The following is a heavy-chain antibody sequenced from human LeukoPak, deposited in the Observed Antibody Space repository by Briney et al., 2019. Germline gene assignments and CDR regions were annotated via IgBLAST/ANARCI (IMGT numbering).Heavy chain of an antibody. CDR3: ARAPEWELIDYMDV. CDR1: GYTFTGYY. V-gene: IGHV1-2*02. Sequence: ASVKVSRKASGYTFTGYYMHRVRQAPGQGPEWMGWINPNSGGTNYAQKFQGRVTMTRDTSISTAYMELSRLRSDDTAVYYCARAPEWELIDYMDVWGKGTTVTVSS. D-gene: IGHD1-26*01. CDR2: INPNSGGT. J-gene: IGHJ6*03.